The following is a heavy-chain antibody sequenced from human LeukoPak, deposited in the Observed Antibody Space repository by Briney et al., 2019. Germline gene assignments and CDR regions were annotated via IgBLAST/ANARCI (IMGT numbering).Heavy chain of an antibody. CDR2: IIPIFGTA. CDR1: GGTFSSYA. D-gene: IGHD3-10*02. V-gene: IGHV1-69*13. Sequence: SVKVSCKASGGTFSSYAISWVRQAPGQGLEWMGGIIPIFGTANYAQKFQGRVTITADESTSTAYMELSSLRSEDTAVYYCARDVFVDSNYYGMDVWGQGTMVTVSS. CDR3: ARDVFVDSNYYGMDV. J-gene: IGHJ6*02.